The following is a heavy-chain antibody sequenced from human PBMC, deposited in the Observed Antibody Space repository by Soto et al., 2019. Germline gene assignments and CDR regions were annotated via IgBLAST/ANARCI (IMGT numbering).Heavy chain of an antibody. J-gene: IGHJ5*02. CDR3: ARDLSYGDDTNWFDP. D-gene: IGHD4-17*01. V-gene: IGHV1-18*01. Sequence: ASVKVSCKASGYTFNTYAISWVRQAPGQGLEWMGWISTCNGNTNYSQKFQGRVTMTRDTSASTAYMELSSLRSEDTAVYYCARDLSYGDDTNWFDPWGQGTLVTVSS. CDR2: ISTCNGNT. CDR1: GYTFNTYA.